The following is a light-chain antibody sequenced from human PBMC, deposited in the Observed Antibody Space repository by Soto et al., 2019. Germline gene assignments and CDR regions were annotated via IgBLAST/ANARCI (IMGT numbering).Light chain of an antibody. Sequence: IVMTHSPATLSVSPWERATLSFMAIQSVSSNLAWYQQKPGQAPSLLIYGASTRATGIPARFSGSGSGTEFSLTISSLESEDFAVYYCQQYNDWPLTFGGGTKVDI. V-gene: IGKV3-15*01. J-gene: IGKJ4*01. CDR3: QQYNDWPLT. CDR1: QSVSSN. CDR2: GAS.